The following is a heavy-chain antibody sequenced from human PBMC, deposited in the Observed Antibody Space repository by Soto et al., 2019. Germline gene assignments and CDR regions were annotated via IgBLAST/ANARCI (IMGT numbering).Heavy chain of an antibody. CDR1: GFTFSSYG. CDR3: ARDGWIIRTSSDYYYGMDV. CDR2: IWYDGSNK. J-gene: IGHJ6*02. D-gene: IGHD2-2*03. V-gene: IGHV3-33*01. Sequence: QVRLVESGGGVVQPGRSLRLSCAASGFTFSSYGMHWVRQAQGKGLEWVAVIWYDGSNKYYADSVKGRFTISRDNSKNTLYLQMNSLRAEDTAVYYCARDGWIIRTSSDYYYGMDVWGQGTTVTVSS.